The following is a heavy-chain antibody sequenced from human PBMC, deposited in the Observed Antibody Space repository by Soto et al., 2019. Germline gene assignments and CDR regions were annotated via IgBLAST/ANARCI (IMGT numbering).Heavy chain of an antibody. CDR1: AFSFSTSW. D-gene: IGHD2-2*02. J-gene: IGHJ4*02. V-gene: IGHV3-74*01. Sequence: GGSLRLSCAASAFSFSTSWMHWVRQAPGEGLVWVSRINPDGRTINYADSVKGRFTISINTAYLQWSSLKASDTAMYYCATGGYCTTTSCYNFFDYWGQGSLVTVSS. CDR2: INPDGRTI. CDR3: ATGGYCTTTSCYNFFDY.